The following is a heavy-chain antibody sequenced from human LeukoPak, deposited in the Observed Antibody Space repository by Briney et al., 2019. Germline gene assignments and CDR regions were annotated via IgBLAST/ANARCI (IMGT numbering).Heavy chain of an antibody. CDR3: ARDCSSTSCYRL. J-gene: IGHJ3*01. Sequence: GSLRLSCAASGFTFSSYSMNWVRQAPGKGLEWVSSISSSSSYIYYADSVKGRFTISRDNAKNSLYLQMNSLRAEDTAVYYCARDCSSTSCYRLWGQGTMVTVSS. CDR1: GFTFSSYS. D-gene: IGHD2-2*01. V-gene: IGHV3-21*01. CDR2: ISSSSSYI.